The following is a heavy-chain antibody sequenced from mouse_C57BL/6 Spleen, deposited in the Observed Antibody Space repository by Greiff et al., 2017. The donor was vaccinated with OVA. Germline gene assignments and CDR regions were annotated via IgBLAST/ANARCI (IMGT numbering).Heavy chain of an antibody. CDR2: IDPSDSET. V-gene: IGHV1-52*01. J-gene: IGHJ2*01. D-gene: IGHD1-1*01. CDR3: AISLLRYPYFDY. Sequence: QVQLKQPGAELVRPGSSVKLSCKASGYTFTSYWMHWVKQRPIQGLEWIGNIDPSDSETHYNQKFKDKATLTVDKSSSTAYMQLSSLTSEDSAVYYCAISLLRYPYFDYWGQGTTLTVSS. CDR1: GYTFTSYW.